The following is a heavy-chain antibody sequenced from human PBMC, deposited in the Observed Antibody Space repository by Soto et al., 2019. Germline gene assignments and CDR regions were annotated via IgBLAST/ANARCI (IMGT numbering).Heavy chain of an antibody. CDR2: TYYRSKWYN. CDR1: GDSVSSNSAA. Sequence: PSQTLSLTCAIPGDSVSSNSAAWNWIRQSPSRGLEWLGRTYYRSKWYNDYAVSVKSRITINPDTSKNQFSLQLNSVTPEDTAVYYCARIGDYVWGSYRLNYYYGMDVWGQGTTVTVSS. CDR3: ARIGDYVWGSYRLNYYYGMDV. D-gene: IGHD3-16*02. J-gene: IGHJ6*02. V-gene: IGHV6-1*01.